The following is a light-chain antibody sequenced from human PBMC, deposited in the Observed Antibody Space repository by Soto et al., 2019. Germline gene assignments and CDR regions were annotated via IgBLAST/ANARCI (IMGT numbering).Light chain of an antibody. CDR3: QTWGTGLWV. CDR2: VNSDGSH. V-gene: IGLV4-69*01. Sequence: QAVLTQSPSASASLGASVKLTCTLSSGHSSYAIAWYQQQPEKSPRYLMKVNSDGSHIKGDGIPDRFSGSTSGAERYLTISSLQSEDEADYYCQTWGTGLWVFGGGTKLT. CDR1: SGHSSYA. J-gene: IGLJ3*02.